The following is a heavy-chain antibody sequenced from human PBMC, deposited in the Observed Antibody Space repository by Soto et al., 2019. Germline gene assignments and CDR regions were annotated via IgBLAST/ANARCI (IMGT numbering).Heavy chain of an antibody. CDR2: INPSGGST. V-gene: IGHV1-46*01. D-gene: IGHD1-26*01. J-gene: IGHJ4*02. CDR3: ARDDVIVGSQPSDY. Sequence: QVQLVQSGAEVKKPGASVKVSCKASGYTFTSYYMHWVRRAPGQGLEWMGIINPSGGSTSYAQKFPGSVTMSRDTSTSTGYMELSSLRSEATAVYYCARDDVIVGSQPSDYWGQGTLVTVSS. CDR1: GYTFTSYY.